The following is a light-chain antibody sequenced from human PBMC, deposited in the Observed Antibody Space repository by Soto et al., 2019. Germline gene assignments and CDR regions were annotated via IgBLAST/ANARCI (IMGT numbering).Light chain of an antibody. Sequence: DIQLTQSPSSLSASVGDRVTITCRVSQGISSYLAWFQQKPGKAPKLLISAASTSQSGVPSRFSGSGSGTDFNLTISCLQSEDFATYYCQQYYTYWITFGQGTRLEIK. CDR3: QQYYTYWIT. CDR2: AAS. V-gene: IGKV1-9*01. J-gene: IGKJ5*01. CDR1: QGISSY.